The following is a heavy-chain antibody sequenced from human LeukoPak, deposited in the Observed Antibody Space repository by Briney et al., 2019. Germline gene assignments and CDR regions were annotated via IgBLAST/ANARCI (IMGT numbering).Heavy chain of an antibody. CDR1: GYSISSGYY. Sequence: SETLSLTCTVSGYSISSGYYWGWIRQPPGKGLEWIGSIYHSGSTYYNPSLKSRVTISVDTSKNQFSLKLSSVTAADTAVYYCARNGWNFDAFDIWGQGTMVTVSS. D-gene: IGHD1-7*01. CDR2: IYHSGST. V-gene: IGHV4-38-2*02. CDR3: ARNGWNFDAFDI. J-gene: IGHJ3*02.